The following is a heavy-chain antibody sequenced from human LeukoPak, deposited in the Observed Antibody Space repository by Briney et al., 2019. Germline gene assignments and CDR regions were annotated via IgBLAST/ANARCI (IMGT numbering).Heavy chain of an antibody. D-gene: IGHD3-9*01. V-gene: IGHV4-59*01. CDR1: GGSISSYY. Sequence: SETLSLTRTVSGGSISSYYWSWIRQPPGKGLEWIGYIYYSGSTNYNPSLKSRVTTSVDTSKNQFSLKLSSVTAADTAVYYCARLYDILTGYYAFDIWGQGTMVTVSS. J-gene: IGHJ3*02. CDR2: IYYSGST. CDR3: ARLYDILTGYYAFDI.